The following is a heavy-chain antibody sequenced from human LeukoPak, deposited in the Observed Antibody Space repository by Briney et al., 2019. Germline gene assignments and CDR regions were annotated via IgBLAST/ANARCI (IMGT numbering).Heavy chain of an antibody. CDR3: ARFRAATTRFDY. J-gene: IGHJ4*02. D-gene: IGHD1/OR15-1a*01. V-gene: IGHV3-30*04. CDR2: VSFDGNTT. Sequence: PGRSLILSCAASGFTFRNYAMYWVRQAPGRGLEWAAVVSFDGNTTFYSDSVKGRFSISRDNSKNTLYLEMNSLRPEDTAVYYCARFRAATTRFDYWGQGTLVTVSS. CDR1: GFTFRNYA.